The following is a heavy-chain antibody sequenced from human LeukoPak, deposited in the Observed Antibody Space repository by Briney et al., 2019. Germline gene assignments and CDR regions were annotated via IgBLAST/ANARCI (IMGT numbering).Heavy chain of an antibody. Sequence: ETLSLTCAVYGGSFSGYYWSWIRQPPGKGLEWVSSISSSSSYIYYADSVKGRFTISRDNAKNSLYLQMNSLRAEDTAVYHCARAAGEMATIRYWGQGTLVTVSS. CDR2: ISSSSSYI. J-gene: IGHJ4*02. CDR1: GGSFSGYY. D-gene: IGHD5-24*01. V-gene: IGHV3-21*01. CDR3: ARAAGEMATIRY.